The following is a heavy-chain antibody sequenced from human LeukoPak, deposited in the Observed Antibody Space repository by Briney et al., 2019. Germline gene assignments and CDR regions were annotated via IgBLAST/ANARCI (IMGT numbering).Heavy chain of an antibody. J-gene: IGHJ4*02. CDR2: IGSYATST. CDR3: AKDSSGLWFGKLNGYFDY. V-gene: IGHV3-23*01. D-gene: IGHD3-10*01. CDR1: GFTSSSYA. Sequence: SPRLSCAASGFTSSSYAMSWVRQAPGKGLEWVSAIGSYATSTYYADSVKGRFTISRDNSKNTLYLQMNSLRAEDTAVYYCAKDSSGLWFGKLNGYFDYWGQGTLVTVSS.